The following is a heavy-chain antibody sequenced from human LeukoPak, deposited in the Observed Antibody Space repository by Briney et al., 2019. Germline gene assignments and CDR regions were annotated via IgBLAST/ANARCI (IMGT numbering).Heavy chain of an antibody. V-gene: IGHV3-7*01. CDR2: IKQDGSEK. CDR3: ARAPYDSSGYYSY. Sequence: GGSLRLSCAASGFTFSSYWMSWVRQAPGKGLEWVANIKQDGSEKYYVDSVKGRFTISRDNAKNTLYLQMNSLRAEDTAVYYCARAPYDSSGYYSYWGQGTLVTVSS. CDR1: GFTFSSYW. D-gene: IGHD3-22*01. J-gene: IGHJ4*02.